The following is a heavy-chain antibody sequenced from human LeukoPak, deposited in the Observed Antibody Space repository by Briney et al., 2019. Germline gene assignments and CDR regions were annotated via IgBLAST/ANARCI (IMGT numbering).Heavy chain of an antibody. CDR2: IYYSGST. J-gene: IGHJ4*02. Sequence: SETLSLTCAVYGGSFSGYYWSWIRQPPGKGLEWIGYIYYSGSTYYNPSLKSRVTISVDTSKNQFSLKLSSVTAADTAVYYCARYRSYGVYYFDYWGQGTLVTVSS. V-gene: IGHV4-30-4*08. CDR1: GGSFSGYY. D-gene: IGHD5-18*01. CDR3: ARYRSYGVYYFDY.